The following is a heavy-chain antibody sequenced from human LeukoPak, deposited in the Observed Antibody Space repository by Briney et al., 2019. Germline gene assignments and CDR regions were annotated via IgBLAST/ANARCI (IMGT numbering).Heavy chain of an antibody. D-gene: IGHD3/OR15-3a*01. V-gene: IGHV3-23*01. CDR3: AKVGTWTY. CDR1: GFTFSSYA. CDR2: INYSGGTT. Sequence: PGGSLRLSCAASGFTFSSYALSWVRQAPGKGLEWVSAINYSGGTTYYADSVKGRFTISRDNSKDTLYLQMNSLRVEDTAVYFCAKVGTWTYWGQGTLVTVSS. J-gene: IGHJ4*02.